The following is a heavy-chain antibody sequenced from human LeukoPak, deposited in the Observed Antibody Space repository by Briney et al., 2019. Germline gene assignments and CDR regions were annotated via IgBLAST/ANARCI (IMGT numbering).Heavy chain of an antibody. J-gene: IGHJ6*02. D-gene: IGHD2-2*01. CDR2: INSDGSST. CDR3: AREGVLLSPYYYGMDV. CDR1: GLTFSSYW. V-gene: IGHV3-74*01. Sequence: PGGSLRLSCAASGLTFSSYWMHWVRQAPGKGLVWVSRINSDGSSTSYADSVKGRFTISRDNAKNTLCLQMNSLRAEDTAVYYCAREGVLLSPYYYGMDVWGQGTTVTVSS.